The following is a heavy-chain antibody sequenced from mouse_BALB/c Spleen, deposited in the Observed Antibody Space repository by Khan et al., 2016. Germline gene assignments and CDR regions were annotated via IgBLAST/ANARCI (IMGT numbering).Heavy chain of an antibody. V-gene: IGHV3-2*02. CDR2: IDSSGST. J-gene: IGHJ3*01. D-gene: IGHD4-1*01. Sequence: EVQLQESGPGLVKPSQSLSLTCTVTGYSITSDYAWNWIRQFPGNKLEWMGYIDSSGSTTYNPSLKSRVSITRDTSKNQIFLQLNSVTTEDTATXYCATPNQLFVYWGQGTLVTVSA. CDR3: ATPNQLFVY. CDR1: GYSITSDYA.